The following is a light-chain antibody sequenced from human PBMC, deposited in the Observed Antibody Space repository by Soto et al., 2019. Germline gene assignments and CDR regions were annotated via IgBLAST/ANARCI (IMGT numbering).Light chain of an antibody. V-gene: IGKV1-13*02. CDR1: QGISSA. J-gene: IGKJ5*01. Sequence: AIQLTQSPSSLSASVGDRVTITCRASQGISSALAWYQQKPGKAPKLLIYDASSLESGVPSRFSGSGSGTDFTRTISSLQPEDFATYYCQQLGITFGQGTRLEIK. CDR2: DAS. CDR3: QQLGIT.